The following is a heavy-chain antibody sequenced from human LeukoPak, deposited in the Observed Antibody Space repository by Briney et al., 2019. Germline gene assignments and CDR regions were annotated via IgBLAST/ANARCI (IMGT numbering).Heavy chain of an antibody. CDR1: GYTFTNYD. CDR3: AREGFDY. Sequence: ASVKVSCKASGYTFTNYDINWVRQATGQGLEWMGYMNPNSGNTGYAQKFQGRVTITKNTSISTAYMELSSLRSEDAAVYYCAREGFDYWGQGTLVTVSS. V-gene: IGHV1-8*03. J-gene: IGHJ4*02. CDR2: MNPNSGNT.